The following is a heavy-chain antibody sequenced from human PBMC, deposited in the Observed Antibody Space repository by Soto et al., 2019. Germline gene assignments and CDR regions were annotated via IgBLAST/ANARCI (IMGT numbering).Heavy chain of an antibody. D-gene: IGHD1-26*01. CDR2: IIPIFGTA. Sequence: QVQLVQSGAEVKKPGSSVKVSCKASGGTFSSYAISWVRQAPGQGLEWMGGIIPIFGTANYAQKFQGRVTITADKSTSTAYMELSSLRSEHTAVYYCASISFRSSGPNGYFDYWGQGTLVTVSS. CDR3: ASISFRSSGPNGYFDY. J-gene: IGHJ4*02. V-gene: IGHV1-69*06. CDR1: GGTFSSYA.